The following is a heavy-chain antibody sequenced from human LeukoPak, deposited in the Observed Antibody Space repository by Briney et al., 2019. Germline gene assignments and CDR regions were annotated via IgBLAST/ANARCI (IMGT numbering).Heavy chain of an antibody. CDR2: IHYSGST. V-gene: IGHV4-59*01. J-gene: IGHJ6*02. CDR1: GGSFSRYY. CDR3: ARVSGATITTYYGMDV. D-gene: IGHD5-12*01. Sequence: SETLSLTCTVSGGSFSRYYWSWIRQPPGKGLEWIGNIHYSGSTNYNPSLKSRVTISIDTSKNQFSLRLSYVTAVDTAVYYCARVSGATITTYYGMDVWGQGTTVTVS.